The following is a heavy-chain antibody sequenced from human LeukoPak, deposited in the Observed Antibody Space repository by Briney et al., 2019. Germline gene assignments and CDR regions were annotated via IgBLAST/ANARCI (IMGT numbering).Heavy chain of an antibody. Sequence: SETLSLTCTVSGGSISSYYWRWIRQPPGKGLEWIGYIYYSGSTNYNPSLKSRVTISVDTSKNQFSLKLSSVTAANTAVYYCARHSFMAAAGSFAYWGQRTLVTVSS. CDR1: GGSISSYY. CDR2: IYYSGST. CDR3: ARHSFMAAAGSFAY. D-gene: IGHD6-13*01. J-gene: IGHJ4*02. V-gene: IGHV4-59*08.